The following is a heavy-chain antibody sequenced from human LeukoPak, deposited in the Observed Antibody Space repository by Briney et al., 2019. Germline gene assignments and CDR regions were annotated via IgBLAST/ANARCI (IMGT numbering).Heavy chain of an antibody. V-gene: IGHV3-30*01. D-gene: IGHD2-21*01. CDR1: AFTFSSYA. Sequence: GGSLRLSCAASAFTFSSYAMHWVHQAPGKGLEWVAVISYDGSNKYYADSVKGRFTISRDNSKNTLYLQMNSLRAEDTAVYYCARDSGVSYYYYMDVWGKGTTVTVSS. CDR2: ISYDGSNK. J-gene: IGHJ6*03. CDR3: ARDSGVSYYYYMDV.